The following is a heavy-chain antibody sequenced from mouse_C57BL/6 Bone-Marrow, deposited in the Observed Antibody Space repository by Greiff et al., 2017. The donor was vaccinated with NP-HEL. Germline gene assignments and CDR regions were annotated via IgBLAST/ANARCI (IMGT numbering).Heavy chain of an antibody. CDR1: GYTFTSYW. J-gene: IGHJ1*03. Sequence: QVQLQQPGAELVKPGASVKLSCKASGYTFTSYWMHWVKQRPGQGLEWIGMIHPNSGSTNYNEKFKSKATLTVDKSSSTAYMQLSSLTSEDSAVYYGARWVGLWYFDVWGTGTTVTVSS. V-gene: IGHV1-64*01. D-gene: IGHD1-1*02. CDR3: ARWVGLWYFDV. CDR2: IHPNSGST.